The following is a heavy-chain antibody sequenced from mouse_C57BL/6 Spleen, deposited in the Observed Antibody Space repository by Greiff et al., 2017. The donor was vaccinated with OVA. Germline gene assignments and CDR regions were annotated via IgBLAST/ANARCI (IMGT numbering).Heavy chain of an antibody. CDR1: GFTFSSYA. CDR3: AGGAFAY. D-gene: IGHD6-1*01. CDR2: ISDGGSYT. J-gene: IGHJ3*01. Sequence: DVMLVESGGGLVKPGGSLKLSCAASGFTFSSYAMSWVRQTPEKRLEWVATISDGGSYTYYPDNVKGRFTISRDNAKNNLYLQMSHLKSEDTAMYYCAGGAFAYWGQGTLVTVSA. V-gene: IGHV5-4*03.